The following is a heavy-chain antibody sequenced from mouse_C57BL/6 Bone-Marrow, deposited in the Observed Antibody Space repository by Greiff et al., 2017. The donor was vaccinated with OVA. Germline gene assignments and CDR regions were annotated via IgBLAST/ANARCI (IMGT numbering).Heavy chain of an antibody. CDR1: GFSLSTSGMG. V-gene: IGHV8-12*01. D-gene: IGHD1-1*01. CDR2: IDWDDDK. CDR3: ARNYYGSSSFAY. J-gene: IGHJ3*01. Sequence: QVTLKESGPGILQSSQTLSLTCSFSGFSLSTSGMGVSWIRQPSGKGLEWLAHIDWDDDKRYNPSLKSRLTISKDTSRNQVFLKITSVDTADTATYYCARNYYGSSSFAYWGQGTLVTVSA.